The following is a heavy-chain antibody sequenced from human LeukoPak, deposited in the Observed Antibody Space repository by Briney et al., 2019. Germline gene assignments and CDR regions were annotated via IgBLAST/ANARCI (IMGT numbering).Heavy chain of an antibody. V-gene: IGHV3-11*04. CDR1: GFTFSGYY. CDR3: ARGARRTAGAFDI. D-gene: IGHD1-14*01. J-gene: IGHJ3*02. CDR2: ISSSGSTI. Sequence: GGSLRLSCAASGFTFSGYYMSWIRQAPGKGLEGVSYISSSGSTIYYADSVKGRFTISRDNAKNSLYLQMNSLRAEDTAVYYCARGARRTAGAFDIWGQGTMVTVSS.